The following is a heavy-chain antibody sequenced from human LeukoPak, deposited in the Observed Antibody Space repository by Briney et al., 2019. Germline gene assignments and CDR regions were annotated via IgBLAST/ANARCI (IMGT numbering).Heavy chain of an antibody. J-gene: IGHJ4*02. Sequence: SETLSLTCTVSGGPISTYYWTWIRQPPGKGLEWIGSISYSGSTNYSPSLEGRVTVSVDTSKNQFSLKLRAVTAADTAVYFCARQELSYGSGSHFDYWGQGILVTVSS. V-gene: IGHV4-59*08. CDR1: GGPISTYY. D-gene: IGHD3-10*01. CDR3: ARQELSYGSGSHFDY. CDR2: ISYSGST.